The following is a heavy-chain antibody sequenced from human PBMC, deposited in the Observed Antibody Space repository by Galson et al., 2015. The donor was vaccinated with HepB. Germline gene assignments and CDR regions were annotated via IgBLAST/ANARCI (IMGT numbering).Heavy chain of an antibody. CDR3: TTDVTMVRGYYI. V-gene: IGHV3-15*01. Sequence: SLRLSCAASGFTFSNAWMSWVRQAPGKGLEWVGRIKSKTDGGTTDYAAPVKGRFTISRDDSKNTLYLQMNSLKTEDTAVYYCTTDVTMVRGYYIWGQGTLVTVSS. CDR2: IKSKTDGGTT. CDR1: GFTFSNAW. D-gene: IGHD3-10*01. J-gene: IGHJ4*02.